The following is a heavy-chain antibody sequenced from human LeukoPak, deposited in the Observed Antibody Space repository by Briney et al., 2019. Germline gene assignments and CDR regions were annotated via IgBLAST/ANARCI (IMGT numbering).Heavy chain of an antibody. J-gene: IGHJ4*02. Sequence: GGSLRLSCAASGFTFTNYAMSWVRQAPGKGLEWVSAISGSGGNTYYADSVKGRFTISRDNSKNTLYLQMNSLRAEDTAVYYCAKYSHDSSGSYDYWGQGTLVTVSS. D-gene: IGHD3-22*01. CDR3: AKYSHDSSGSYDY. V-gene: IGHV3-23*01. CDR2: ISGSGGNT. CDR1: GFTFTNYA.